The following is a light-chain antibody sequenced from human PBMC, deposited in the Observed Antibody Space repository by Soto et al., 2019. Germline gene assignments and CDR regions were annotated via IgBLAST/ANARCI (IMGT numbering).Light chain of an antibody. J-gene: IGKJ1*01. CDR2: VAS. V-gene: IGKV1-17*01. Sequence: IQMTNSPSSLSASVGDRFTIACRASQGISNYLAWYQQKPGQDPKRLIYVASRLESGVPSRFSGSGFGTEFILTISSLQTEDFATYYCLQHNNYPWTFGQGTKV. CDR1: QGISNY. CDR3: LQHNNYPWT.